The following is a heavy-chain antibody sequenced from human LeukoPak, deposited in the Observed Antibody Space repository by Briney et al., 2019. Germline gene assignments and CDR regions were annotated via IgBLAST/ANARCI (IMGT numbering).Heavy chain of an antibody. J-gene: IGHJ4*02. Sequence: GESLRISCQGSGYSFISYWIGWVRQMPGKGLEWMGAIYPGDTETRYSPSFQGQVTISADKSISTAYLRWSSLKASDTAMFYCARQPSYSIGFGVDYWGQGTLATVSS. CDR1: GYSFISYW. CDR3: ARQPSYSIGFGVDY. CDR2: IYPGDTET. D-gene: IGHD6-19*01. V-gene: IGHV5-51*01.